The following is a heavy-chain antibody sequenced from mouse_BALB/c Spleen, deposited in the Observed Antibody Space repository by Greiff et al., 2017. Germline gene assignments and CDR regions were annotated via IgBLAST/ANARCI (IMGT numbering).Heavy chain of an antibody. CDR3: AWGYRYYFDY. D-gene: IGHD2-14*01. V-gene: IGHV14-3*02. CDR2: IDPANGNT. J-gene: IGHJ2*01. CDR1: CFNIKEPY. Sequence: EGQLQPSGAELVKPGASVKLSCTASCFNIKEPYMHWVKQRPEQGLEWIGRIDPANGNTKYDPKFQGKATITADTSSNTAYLQLSSLTSEDTAVYYCAWGYRYYFDYWGQGTTLTVSS.